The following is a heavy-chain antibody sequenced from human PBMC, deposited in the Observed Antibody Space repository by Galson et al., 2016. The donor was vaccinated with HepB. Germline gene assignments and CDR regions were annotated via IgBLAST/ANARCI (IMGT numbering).Heavy chain of an antibody. CDR3: ARFCSSTSCRRYYYYGIDV. Sequence: SETLSLTCAVYGGSFSGYYWSWIRQPPGKGLEWIGEINHSGSTNYKPSLKSRVTISVDTSKNHFSLKLSSVTAADTAVYYCARFCSSTSCRRYYYYGIDVWGQGTTVTVSS. J-gene: IGHJ6*02. V-gene: IGHV4-34*01. CDR2: INHSGST. CDR1: GGSFSGYY. D-gene: IGHD2-2*01.